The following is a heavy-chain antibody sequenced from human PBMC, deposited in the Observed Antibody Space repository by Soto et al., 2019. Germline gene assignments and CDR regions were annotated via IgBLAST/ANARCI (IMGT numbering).Heavy chain of an antibody. CDR3: ARVGGSGWHNFDY. Sequence: SETLSLTCTVSGGSISSYYWSWIRQPPGKGLEWIGYMYYSGSTNYNPSLKSRVTISEDTSKNQFSLKLSSVTAADTAVYYCARVGGSGWHNFDYWGQGTLVTVS. CDR2: MYYSGST. CDR1: GGSISSYY. D-gene: IGHD6-19*01. J-gene: IGHJ4*02. V-gene: IGHV4-59*01.